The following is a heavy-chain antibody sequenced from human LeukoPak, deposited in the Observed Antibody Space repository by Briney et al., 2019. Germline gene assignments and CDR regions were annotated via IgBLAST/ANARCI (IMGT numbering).Heavy chain of an antibody. V-gene: IGHV3-30*18. CDR1: GFILSRYG. CDR3: AKKCGGDCYADAFDI. Sequence: PGRSLRLSCEVSGFILSRYGMHWVRQAPGKGLEWVAFISYDGSDKYYVDSVKGRFTVSRDNSKNTLYLQMNSLRAEGTAVYYCAKKCGGDCYADAFDIWGQGTIVTVFS. J-gene: IGHJ3*02. CDR2: ISYDGSDK. D-gene: IGHD2-21*02.